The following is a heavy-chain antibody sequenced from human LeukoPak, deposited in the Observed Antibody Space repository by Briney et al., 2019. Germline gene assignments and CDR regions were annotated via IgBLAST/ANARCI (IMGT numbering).Heavy chain of an antibody. V-gene: IGHV3-21*01. CDR1: GFTFSSYT. CDR2: ISGSSYYI. Sequence: PGGSLRLSCAASGFTFSSYTINWVRQAPGKGLEWVSSISGSSYYIYYADSVKGRFTISRDNAKNSLYLQMNSLRAEDTAVYYCARDRLPSSGSSVWFDPWGQGTLVTVSS. J-gene: IGHJ5*02. D-gene: IGHD3-10*01. CDR3: ARDRLPSSGSSVWFDP.